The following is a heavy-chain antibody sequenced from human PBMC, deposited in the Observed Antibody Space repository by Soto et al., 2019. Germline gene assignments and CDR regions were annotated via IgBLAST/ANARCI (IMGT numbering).Heavy chain of an antibody. CDR1: GGSISSSSYY. D-gene: IGHD6-13*01. Sequence: SETLSLPCTVSGGSISSSSYYWGWIRQPPGKGLEWIGSIYYSGSTYYNPSLKSRVTISVDTSKNQFSLKLSSVTAVDTAVYYCARQGTFQIAAAPNWFDPWGQGTLVTVSS. V-gene: IGHV4-39*01. J-gene: IGHJ5*02. CDR2: IYYSGST. CDR3: ARQGTFQIAAAPNWFDP.